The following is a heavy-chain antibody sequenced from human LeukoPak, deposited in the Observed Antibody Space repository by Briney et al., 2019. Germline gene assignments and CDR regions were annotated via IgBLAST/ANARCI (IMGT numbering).Heavy chain of an antibody. Sequence: ASVKVSCKASGGTFSSYAISWVRQAPGQGLEWMGWMNPNSGNTGYAQKFQGRVTMTRNTSISTAYMELSSLRSEDTAVYYCARGTVWFGELSLWGQGTLVTVSS. CDR3: ARGTVWFGELSL. D-gene: IGHD3-10*01. CDR2: MNPNSGNT. CDR1: GGTFSSYA. J-gene: IGHJ4*02. V-gene: IGHV1-8*02.